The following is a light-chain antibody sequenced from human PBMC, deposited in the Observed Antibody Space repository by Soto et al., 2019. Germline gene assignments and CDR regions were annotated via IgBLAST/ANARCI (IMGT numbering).Light chain of an antibody. CDR3: QKYNSYPIT. CDR2: DAS. Sequence: DIQMTQSPSTLSASVGERVTITCRASQSISSWLAWYQQKPGKAPKLLIYDASSLESGVPSRFSGSGSGTEFTLTISSLQPDEFATYYCQKYNSYPITFGQGTRLEIK. CDR1: QSISSW. V-gene: IGKV1-5*01. J-gene: IGKJ5*01.